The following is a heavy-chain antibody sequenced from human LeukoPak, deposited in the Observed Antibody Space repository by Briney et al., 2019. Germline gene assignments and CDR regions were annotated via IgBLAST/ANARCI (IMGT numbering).Heavy chain of an antibody. V-gene: IGHV4-39*07. D-gene: IGHD3-9*01. CDR3: ARAPTRSSDTVTGYLFDS. CDR2: IYFTGST. J-gene: IGHJ4*02. CDR1: GVSINNSSFS. Sequence: SSETLSLTCSISGVSINNSSFSWGWIRQPPGKGLEWIGNIYFTGSTYYNPSLKSRVTISADTSKSQCSLKLRSVTAADTAVYYCARAPTRSSDTVTGYLFDSWGQGTLVTVSS.